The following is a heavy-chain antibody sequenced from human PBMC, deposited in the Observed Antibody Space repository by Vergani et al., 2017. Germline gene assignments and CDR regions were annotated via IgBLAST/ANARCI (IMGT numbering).Heavy chain of an antibody. Sequence: QVQLVQSGAEVKKPGSSVKVSCKASGGTFSSYAISWVRQAPGQGLEWMGGIIPIFGTANYAQKFQGRVTITADESTSTAYMELSSLRSEDTAVDYCARGPRYSSSSVGGNWYFDLWGRGTLVTVSS. CDR2: IIPIFGTA. CDR1: GGTFSSYA. J-gene: IGHJ2*01. D-gene: IGHD6-6*01. V-gene: IGHV1-69*01. CDR3: ARGPRYSSSSVGGNWYFDL.